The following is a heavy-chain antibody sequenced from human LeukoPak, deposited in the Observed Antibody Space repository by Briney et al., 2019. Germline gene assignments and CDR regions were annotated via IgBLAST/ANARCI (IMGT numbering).Heavy chain of an antibody. V-gene: IGHV3-9*03. D-gene: IGHD1-1*01. J-gene: IGHJ3*02. CDR3: ARRSNERAFDI. CDR2: ISWNSGSI. CDR1: GFTFDDYA. Sequence: QTGGSLRLSCAASGFTFDDYAMHWVRQAPGKGLEWVSGISWNSGSIGYGDSVKGRFTISRDNAKDSLYLEMNSLRAEDMALYYCARRSNERAFDIWGQGTMVTVSS.